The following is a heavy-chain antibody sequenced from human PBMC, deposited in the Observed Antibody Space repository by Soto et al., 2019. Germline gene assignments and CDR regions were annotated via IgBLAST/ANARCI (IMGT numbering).Heavy chain of an antibody. J-gene: IGHJ4*02. CDR2: IYYSGTT. V-gene: IGHV4-61*01. D-gene: IGHD1-26*01. CDR1: GDSVVNENYY. Sequence: SSETLSLTGTVSGDSVVNENYYWAWIRQSPGKGLEWIGYIYYSGTTNYNSHLKSRVTLSVDTSRNQFSLSLTSLTAADTAVYFCARSQRGRTAFTFDYWGQGVLVTVSS. CDR3: ARSQRGRTAFTFDY.